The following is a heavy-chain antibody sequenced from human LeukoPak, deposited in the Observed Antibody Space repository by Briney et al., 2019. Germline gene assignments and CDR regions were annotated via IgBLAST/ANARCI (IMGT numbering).Heavy chain of an antibody. CDR1: GYTFTGYY. D-gene: IGHD3-10*01. J-gene: IGHJ5*02. V-gene: IGHV1-2*06. Sequence: SVTVSRQASGYTFTGYYMHGVRQAPGQGREWMGRINPHSGGTNYPQKFQGRVTTTRHTSISTPYMELSRLRSHDTAVYYCATLTRGVAPRPWGQGTLVTVSS. CDR3: ATLTRGVAPRP. CDR2: INPHSGGT.